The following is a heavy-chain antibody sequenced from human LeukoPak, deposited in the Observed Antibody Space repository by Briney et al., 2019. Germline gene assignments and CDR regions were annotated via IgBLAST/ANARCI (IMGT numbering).Heavy chain of an antibody. Sequence: PSETLSLTCTVSGVSISSYYLSWIRQPPGKGLEWIGYIYYSVNTKYNPSHQSRVTISIDTSKNQFSLKLTSVTAADTAMYYCARMSGYDYEFDFWGQGTLVTVSS. CDR1: GVSISSYY. J-gene: IGHJ4*02. D-gene: IGHD5-12*01. CDR3: ARMSGYDYEFDF. V-gene: IGHV4-59*01. CDR2: IYYSVNT.